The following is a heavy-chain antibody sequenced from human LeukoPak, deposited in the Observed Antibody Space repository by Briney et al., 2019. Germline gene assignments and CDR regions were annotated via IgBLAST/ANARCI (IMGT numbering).Heavy chain of an antibody. D-gene: IGHD3-22*01. CDR2: ISSSSSTI. CDR3: AREGTNYLDSREGAFDI. V-gene: IGHV3-48*04. Sequence: GGSLRLSCAASGFTFSSYSMNWVRQAPGKGLEWVSYISSSSSTIYYADSVKGRFTISRDNVKNSLYLQMNSLRAEDTAVYYCAREGTNYLDSREGAFDIWGQGTMVTVSS. CDR1: GFTFSSYS. J-gene: IGHJ3*02.